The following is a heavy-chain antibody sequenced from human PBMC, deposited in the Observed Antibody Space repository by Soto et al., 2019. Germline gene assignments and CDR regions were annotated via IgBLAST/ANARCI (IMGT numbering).Heavy chain of an antibody. CDR2: IWYDGSNK. Sequence: GGSLRLSCAASGFTFSSYGMHWVRQAPGKGLEWVAVIWYDGSNKYYADSVKGRFTISRDNSKDTLYLQMNSLRAEDTAVYYCATLFGDLFDYWGQGTLVTVSS. CDR1: GFTFSSYG. J-gene: IGHJ4*02. V-gene: IGHV3-33*01. D-gene: IGHD3-16*01. CDR3: ATLFGDLFDY.